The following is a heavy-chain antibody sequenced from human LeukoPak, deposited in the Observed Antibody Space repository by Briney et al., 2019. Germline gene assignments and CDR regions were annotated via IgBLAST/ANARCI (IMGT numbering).Heavy chain of an antibody. CDR2: INPNSGGT. D-gene: IGHD1-14*01. CDR1: GYTFTGYY. CDR3: ARDSGSPGDPLHI. J-gene: IGHJ3*02. V-gene: IGHV1-2*02. Sequence: GASVKVSCKAAGYTFTGYYIHWVRQAPGQGLEWMGWINPNSGGTHYAQKFQGRVTLTRDTSISTAYMDLRRLRSDDTAVYYCARDSGSPGDPLHIWGQGTMVSVSS.